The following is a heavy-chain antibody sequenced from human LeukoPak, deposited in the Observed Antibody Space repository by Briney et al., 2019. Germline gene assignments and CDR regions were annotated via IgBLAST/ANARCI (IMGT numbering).Heavy chain of an antibody. D-gene: IGHD1-26*01. CDR1: GGSISSSSYY. Sequence: SETLSLTCTVSGGSISSSSYYWGWIRQPPGKGLEWIGSIYYSGSTYYNPSLKSRVTISVDTSKNQFSLKLSSVTAADTAVYYCARDRVGATPYGMDVWGQGTTVTVSS. CDR2: IYYSGST. V-gene: IGHV4-39*07. CDR3: ARDRVGATPYGMDV. J-gene: IGHJ6*02.